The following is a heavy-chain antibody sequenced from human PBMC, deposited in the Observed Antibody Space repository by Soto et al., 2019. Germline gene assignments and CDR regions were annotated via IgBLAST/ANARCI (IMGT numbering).Heavy chain of an antibody. CDR3: VKPPGITASYYYYDMDV. CDR1: GFTFSTYP. D-gene: IGHD2-2*01. CDR2: ISGSGIST. J-gene: IGHJ6*02. V-gene: IGHV3-23*01. Sequence: GGSLRLSCAASGFTFSTYPMSWVRQAPGKGLEWVSGISGSGISTYYTDSVKGRFTISRDNSKNTVFLQMNSLRDEDTAVYYYVKPPGITASYYYYDMDVWGQGTTVTVSS.